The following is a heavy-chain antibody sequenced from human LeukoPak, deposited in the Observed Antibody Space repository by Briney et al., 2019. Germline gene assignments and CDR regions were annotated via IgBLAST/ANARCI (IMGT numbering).Heavy chain of an antibody. Sequence: HPGGSLRLSCAASGFTFSSYAMSWVRQAPGKGLEWVSAISGSGGSTYYADSVKGRFTIFRDNSKNTLYLQMNSLRAEDTAVYYCAKGGIEASPFPSGDYFDYWGQGTLVTVSS. V-gene: IGHV3-23*01. D-gene: IGHD3-16*01. CDR3: AKGGIEASPFPSGDYFDY. CDR2: ISGSGGST. J-gene: IGHJ4*02. CDR1: GFTFSSYA.